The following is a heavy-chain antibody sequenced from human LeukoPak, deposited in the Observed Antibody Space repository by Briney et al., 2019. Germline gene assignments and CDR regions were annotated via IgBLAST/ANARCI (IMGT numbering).Heavy chain of an antibody. V-gene: IGHV3-33*08. J-gene: IGHJ6*02. CDR3: ARVRSGNYYYGMDV. CDR2: IWYDGSNK. CDR1: GFMFNNFG. Sequence: PGRSLRLSCTASGFMFNNFGMHWVRQAPGKGLEWVAVIWYDGSNKYYADSVKGRFTISRDNSKNTLYLQMNSLRAEDTAVYYCARVRSGNYYYGMDVWGQGTTVTVSS. D-gene: IGHD1-26*01.